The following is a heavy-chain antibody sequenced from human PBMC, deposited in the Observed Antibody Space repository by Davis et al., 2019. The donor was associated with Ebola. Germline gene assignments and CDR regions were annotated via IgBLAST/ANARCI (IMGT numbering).Heavy chain of an antibody. CDR2: ISYDGSNK. CDR3: TKVLSSYLDFYYGMGV. V-gene: IGHV3-30*18. CDR1: GLPFTTYT. J-gene: IGHJ6*04. D-gene: IGHD2/OR15-2a*01. Sequence: GESLKISCAASGLPFTTYTFNWVRQAPGQGLEWVAVISYDGSNKYYADSVKGRFTISRDNSKNTLYLQMNSLKAEDTAVYYCTKVLSSYLDFYYGMGVWGKGTTVTVSS.